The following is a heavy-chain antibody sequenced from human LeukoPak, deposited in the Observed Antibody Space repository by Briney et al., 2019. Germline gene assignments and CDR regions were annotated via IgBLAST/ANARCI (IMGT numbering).Heavy chain of an antibody. CDR3: ARDRAYGSGNWFDP. V-gene: IGHV1-18*01. D-gene: IGHD3-10*01. CDR1: GYTFFNYG. J-gene: IGHJ5*02. CDR2: ISAYSGNT. Sequence: GASVKASCKTSGYTFFNYGISWLRQAPGQGLEWMGWISAYSGNTNYAQNLQGRVTMTTDTSTSTVHMELRSLRSDDTAVYFCARDRAYGSGNWFDPWGQGTLVTVSS.